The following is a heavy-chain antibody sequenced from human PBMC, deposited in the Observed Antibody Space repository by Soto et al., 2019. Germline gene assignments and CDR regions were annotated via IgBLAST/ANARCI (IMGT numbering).Heavy chain of an antibody. J-gene: IGHJ4*02. Sequence: YWVGCRQPLGKGMEWIGEINHSGSTNYNPSLKSRVTISVDTSKTQFSLKLSSVTAADTAVYYCARAPRAEIPLPAVARYFPYSGQCTLLSV. CDR1: Y. D-gene: IGHD6-19*01. CDR2: INHSGST. CDR3: ARAPRAEIPLPAVARYFPY. V-gene: IGHV4-34*01.